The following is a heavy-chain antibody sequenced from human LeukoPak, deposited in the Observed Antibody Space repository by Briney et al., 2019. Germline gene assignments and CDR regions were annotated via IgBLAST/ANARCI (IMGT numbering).Heavy chain of an antibody. CDR1: GFTFSSYG. Sequence: GGSLRLSCAASGFTFSSYGMHWVRQAPGKGLEWVAFIRYDGSNKYYADSVKGRFTISRDNSKNTLYLQMNSLRAEDTAVYYCAKTTYSSSWYTSSWGQGTLVTVFS. CDR3: AKTTYSSSWYTSS. V-gene: IGHV3-30*02. D-gene: IGHD6-13*01. J-gene: IGHJ4*02. CDR2: IRYDGSNK.